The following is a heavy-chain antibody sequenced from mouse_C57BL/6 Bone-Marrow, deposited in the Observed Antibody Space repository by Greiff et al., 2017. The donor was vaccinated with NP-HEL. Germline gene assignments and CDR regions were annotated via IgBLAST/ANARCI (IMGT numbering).Heavy chain of an antibody. Sequence: DVMLVESGGGLVQPGGSLKLSCAASGFTFSDYYMYWVRQTPEKRLEWVAYISNGGGSTYYPDTVKGRFTISRDNAKNTLYLQMNRLKSEDTAMYYGARPYYYGSRGAMDYWGQGTSVTVAS. CDR1: GFTFSDYY. CDR2: ISNGGGST. D-gene: IGHD1-1*01. CDR3: ARPYYYGSRGAMDY. J-gene: IGHJ4*01. V-gene: IGHV5-12*01.